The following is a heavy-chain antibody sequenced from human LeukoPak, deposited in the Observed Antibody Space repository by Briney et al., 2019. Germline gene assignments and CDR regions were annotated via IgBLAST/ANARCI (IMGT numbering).Heavy chain of an antibody. Sequence: SETLSLTCAVYGGSFSGYYWSWIRQPPGKGLEWIGEINHSRSTNYNPSLKSRVTISVDTSKNQFSLKLSSVTAADTAVYYCARRQWLKIDYWGQGTLVTVSS. CDR1: GGSFSGYY. CDR2: INHSRST. D-gene: IGHD6-19*01. V-gene: IGHV4-34*01. CDR3: ARRQWLKIDY. J-gene: IGHJ4*02.